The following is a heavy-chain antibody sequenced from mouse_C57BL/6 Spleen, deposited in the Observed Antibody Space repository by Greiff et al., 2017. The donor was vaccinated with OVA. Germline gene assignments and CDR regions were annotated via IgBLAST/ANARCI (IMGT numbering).Heavy chain of an antibody. D-gene: IGHD1-1*01. J-gene: IGHJ2*01. Sequence: EVQRVESGGGLVKPGGSLKLSCAASGFTFSDYGMNWVRQAPEKGLEWVAYISSGSGTIYYADTVKGRFTISRDNAKNTLFLQMTSLRSEETAMYYCARRHYGSSYFDYWGQGTTLTVSS. CDR1: GFTFSDYG. V-gene: IGHV5-17*01. CDR2: ISSGSGTI. CDR3: ARRHYGSSYFDY.